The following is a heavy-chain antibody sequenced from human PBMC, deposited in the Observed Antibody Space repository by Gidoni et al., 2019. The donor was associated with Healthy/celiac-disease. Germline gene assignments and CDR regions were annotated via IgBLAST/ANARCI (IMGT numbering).Heavy chain of an antibody. Sequence: EVQLVPSAAEVKKPGESLKISCRGSGYKFNSYWIGWVRQMPGKGLEWMGIIYPRDSDTRYSPSFQGQVTISADKSISTAYLQWSSLKASDTAIYYCAREGQDYADYSGWFDPWGQGTLVTVSS. V-gene: IGHV5-51*03. J-gene: IGHJ5*02. D-gene: IGHD4-17*01. CDR1: GYKFNSYW. CDR3: AREGQDYADYSGWFDP. CDR2: IYPRDSDT.